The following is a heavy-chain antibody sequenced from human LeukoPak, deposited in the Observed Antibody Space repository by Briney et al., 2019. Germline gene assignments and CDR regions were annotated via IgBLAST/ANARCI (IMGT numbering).Heavy chain of an antibody. J-gene: IGHJ3*02. Sequence: SETLSLTCTVSGGSISSYYWSWVRQPPGKGLEWIGYIYYSGSTNYNPSLKSRVTISVDTSKNQFSLKLSSVTTADTAVYYCAREIPAARTGDAFDIWGQGTMVTVSS. CDR1: GGSISSYY. CDR2: IYYSGST. CDR3: AREIPAARTGDAFDI. V-gene: IGHV4-59*01. D-gene: IGHD6-13*01.